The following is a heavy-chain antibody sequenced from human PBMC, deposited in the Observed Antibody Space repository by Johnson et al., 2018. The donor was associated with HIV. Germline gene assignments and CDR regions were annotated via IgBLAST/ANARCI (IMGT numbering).Heavy chain of an antibody. CDR2: IIPSGTGT. D-gene: IGHD5-18*01. J-gene: IGHJ3*01. V-gene: IGHV3-23*04. CDR1: GLSFDSYS. CDR3: AKARGYNYFIDAFDR. Sequence: EKLVESGGGLVQPGGSLRLSCKASGLSFDSYSMSWVRQAPGKGLEWVSGIIPSGTGTHYADSVEGRFTISRDNSKKTVYLQINSLRAEDTAMYYCAKARGYNYFIDAFDRWGQGTLVTVSS.